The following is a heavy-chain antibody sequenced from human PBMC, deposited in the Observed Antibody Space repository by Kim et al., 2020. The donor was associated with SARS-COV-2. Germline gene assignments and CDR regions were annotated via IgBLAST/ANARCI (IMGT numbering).Heavy chain of an antibody. CDR3: ARDLSWGSYRNNWFDP. CDR1: GGSISSSSYY. Sequence: SETLSLTCTVSGGSISSSSYYWGWIRQPPGKGLEWIGSIYYSGSTYYNPSLKSRVTISVDTSKNQFSLKLSSVTAADTAVYYCARDLSWGSYRNNWFDPWGQGTLVTVSS. V-gene: IGHV4-39*07. CDR2: IYYSGST. D-gene: IGHD3-16*02. J-gene: IGHJ5*02.